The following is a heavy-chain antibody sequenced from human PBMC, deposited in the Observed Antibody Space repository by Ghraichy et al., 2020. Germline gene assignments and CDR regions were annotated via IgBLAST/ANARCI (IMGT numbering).Heavy chain of an antibody. Sequence: SETLSLTCAVYGGSFSGYYWSWIRQPPGKGLEWIGEINHSGSTNYNPSLKSRVTISVDTSKNQFSLKLSSVTAADTAVYYCARGGPAGEITMIVVVQRGAFDIWGQGTMVTVSS. J-gene: IGHJ3*02. CDR2: INHSGST. D-gene: IGHD3-22*01. CDR1: GGSFSGYY. V-gene: IGHV4-34*01. CDR3: ARGGPAGEITMIVVVQRGAFDI.